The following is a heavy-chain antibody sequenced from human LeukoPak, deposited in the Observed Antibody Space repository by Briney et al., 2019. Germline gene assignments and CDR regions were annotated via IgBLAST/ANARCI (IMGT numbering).Heavy chain of an antibody. Sequence: GGSLRLSCAASGFPFSSYAMSWVRQAPGKGLEWVSTISNSDDSTYYADSVKGRFTISRDNSENTLFLRMNSLRAEDTAVYYCARDDHYYDSSGYNYWGQGTLVTVSS. J-gene: IGHJ4*02. CDR3: ARDDHYYDSSGYNY. CDR1: GFPFSSYA. V-gene: IGHV3-23*01. CDR2: ISNSDDST. D-gene: IGHD3-22*01.